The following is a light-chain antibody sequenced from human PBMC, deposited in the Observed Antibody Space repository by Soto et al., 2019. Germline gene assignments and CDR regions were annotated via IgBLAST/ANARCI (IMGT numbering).Light chain of an antibody. CDR3: QYYNTFSGT. Sequence: DIHMTQSPSSLSASVADRVTITCRASRSIGTWLAWYQQRPGKAPKLLVYCVSSLETGVPSRFSGSGSGTEFALTISSLQPDDFATYYCQYYNTFSGTFSQGTKV. CDR1: RSIGTW. V-gene: IGKV1-5*01. J-gene: IGKJ1*01. CDR2: CVS.